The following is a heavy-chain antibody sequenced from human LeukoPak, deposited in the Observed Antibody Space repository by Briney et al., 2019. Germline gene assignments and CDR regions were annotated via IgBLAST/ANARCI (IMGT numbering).Heavy chain of an antibody. CDR1: GGTFNSYA. CDR2: IIPIFGTA. J-gene: IGHJ4*02. CDR3: ARDPSSDYTSTGFDY. V-gene: IGHV1-69*05. Sequence: SVKVSCKASGGTFNSYAISWVRQAPGQGLEWMGRIIPIFGTANYAQKFQGRVTITTDESTSTAYMELSSLRSEDTAVYYCARDPSSDYTSTGFDYWGQGALVTVSS. D-gene: IGHD6-25*01.